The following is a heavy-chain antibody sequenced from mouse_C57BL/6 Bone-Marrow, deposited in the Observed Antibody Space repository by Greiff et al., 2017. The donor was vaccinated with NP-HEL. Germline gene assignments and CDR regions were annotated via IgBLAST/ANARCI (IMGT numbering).Heavy chain of an antibody. Sequence: EVHLVESGGGLVQPGGSMKLSCAASGFTFSDAWMDWVRQSPEKGLEWVAEIRNKANNHATYYAESVKGRFTISRDDSKSSVYLQMNSLRAEDTGIYYCTAACYYGSFAWFAYWGQGTLVTVSA. D-gene: IGHD1-1*01. CDR1: GFTFSDAW. J-gene: IGHJ3*01. V-gene: IGHV6-6*01. CDR3: TAACYYGSFAWFAY. CDR2: IRNKANNHAT.